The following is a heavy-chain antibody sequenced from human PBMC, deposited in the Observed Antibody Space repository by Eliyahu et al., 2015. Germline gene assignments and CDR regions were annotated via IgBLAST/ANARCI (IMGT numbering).Heavy chain of an antibody. CDR3: VRDMMGSLGRTFDA. D-gene: IGHD3-16*01. J-gene: IGHJ3*01. CDR2: INSHSGDT. V-gene: IGHV1-2*02. CDR1: GXXFXAYY. Sequence: QVQLVQSGAEVKKPGASVXVSXXASGXXFXAYYMHWXRQAPGQGLEWMGWINSHSGDTTYAQNFQGRVTLTRDTSISAAYMDLSGLQSDDTAVYYCVRDMMGSLGRTFDAWGQGTEVTVSS.